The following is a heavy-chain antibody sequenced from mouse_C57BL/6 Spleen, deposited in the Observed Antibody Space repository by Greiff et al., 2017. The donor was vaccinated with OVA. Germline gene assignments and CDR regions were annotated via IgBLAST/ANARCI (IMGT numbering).Heavy chain of an antibody. Sequence: VQLQQSGAELVRPGTSVKVSCKASGYAFTNYLIEWVKQRPGQGLEWIGVINPGSGGTNYNEKFKGKATLTADKTSSNAYMQLSSLASEDSAVYFCAREAEVFDYWGQGTTVTVSS. CDR2: INPGSGGT. D-gene: IGHD6-1*01. V-gene: IGHV1-54*01. J-gene: IGHJ2*01. CDR1: GYAFTNYL. CDR3: AREAEVFDY.